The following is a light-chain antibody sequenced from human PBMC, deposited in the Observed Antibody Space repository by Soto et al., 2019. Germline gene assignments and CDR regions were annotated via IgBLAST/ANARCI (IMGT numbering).Light chain of an antibody. Sequence: QSALTQPASVSGSPGQSITISCTGPSSDVGSYNLVSWYQQYPGKAPKLIIFEVFKRPSGVSHRFSWSKSGNTASLTISGLQAEDEANYYCCSYAGRATYVFGGGTKLTVL. J-gene: IGLJ2*01. CDR3: CSYAGRATYV. CDR1: SSDVGSYNL. V-gene: IGLV2-23*02. CDR2: EVF.